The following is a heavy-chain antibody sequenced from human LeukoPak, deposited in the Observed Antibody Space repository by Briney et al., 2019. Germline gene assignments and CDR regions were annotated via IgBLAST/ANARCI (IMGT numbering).Heavy chain of an antibody. Sequence: ASVKVSCKASGYTFTSYYMHWVRQAPGQGLEWMGIINPSGGSTSYAQKFQGRVTMTTDTSTSTAYMELRSLRSDDTAVYYCARHYDFWSGYRRIDYWGQGTLVTVSS. CDR2: INPSGGST. J-gene: IGHJ4*02. D-gene: IGHD3-3*01. V-gene: IGHV1-46*01. CDR3: ARHYDFWSGYRRIDY. CDR1: GYTFTSYY.